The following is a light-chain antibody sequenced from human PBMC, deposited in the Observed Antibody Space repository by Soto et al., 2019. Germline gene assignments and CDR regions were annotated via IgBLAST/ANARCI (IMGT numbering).Light chain of an antibody. V-gene: IGLV2-8*01. CDR3: TSYAGSNNLV. J-gene: IGLJ3*02. CDR1: SSDVGGYNY. CDR2: EVT. Sequence: SALTQPPSASGSPGQSVTFSCTGTSSDVGGYNYVSWYQQHPGKAPKVMVYEVTKRPSGVPDRFSGSKSGNTASLTVSGLQAEDEADYYCTSYAGSNNLVFGGGTKLTVL.